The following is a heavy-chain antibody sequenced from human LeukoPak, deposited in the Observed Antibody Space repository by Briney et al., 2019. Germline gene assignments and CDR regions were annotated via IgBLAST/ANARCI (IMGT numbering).Heavy chain of an antibody. V-gene: IGHV3-21*01. CDR1: GFTFTSHT. D-gene: IGHD6-6*01. J-gene: IGHJ4*02. Sequence: GGSLRLSCAASGFTFTSHTMNWVRQAPGKGLEWVSSIGIDTITIYYADSVKGRFTISRDNAKNSLYLQMSSLRAEDTAVYYCARDLDSSSSVFDYWGQGTLVTVSS. CDR2: IGIDTITI. CDR3: ARDLDSSSSVFDY.